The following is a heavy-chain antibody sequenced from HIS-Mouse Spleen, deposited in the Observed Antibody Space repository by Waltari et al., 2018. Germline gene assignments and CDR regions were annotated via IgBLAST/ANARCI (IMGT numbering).Heavy chain of an antibody. J-gene: IGHJ4*02. CDR2: RSYDGSNK. CDR1: GFTLSSYG. Sequence: QVQLVESGVGVFQPGRALRLSWSPSGFTLSSYGMPWVRQAPGKGLEWVAVRSYDGSNKYYADSVKGRFTISRDNSKNTLYLQMNSLRAEDTAVYYCAKDKHHAFDYWGQGTLVTVSS. CDR3: AKDKHHAFDY. V-gene: IGHV3-30*18.